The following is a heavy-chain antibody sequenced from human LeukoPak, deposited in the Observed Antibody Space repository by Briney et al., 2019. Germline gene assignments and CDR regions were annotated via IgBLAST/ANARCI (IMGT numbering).Heavy chain of an antibody. CDR2: IYYSGST. D-gene: IGHD5-18*01. Sequence: SETLSLTCTVSGGSISSYYWSWIRQPPGKGLEWIGYIYYSGSTNYNPSLKSRVTISVDTSKNQFSLKLSSVTAADTAVYYCARDDSYGNFDYWGQGTLVTVSS. V-gene: IGHV4-59*01. CDR1: GGSISSYY. CDR3: ARDDSYGNFDY. J-gene: IGHJ4*02.